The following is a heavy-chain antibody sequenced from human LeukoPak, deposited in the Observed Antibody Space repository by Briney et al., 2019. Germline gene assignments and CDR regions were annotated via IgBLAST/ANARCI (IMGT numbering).Heavy chain of an antibody. CDR3: AKGAYDYIEMGYSDY. J-gene: IGHJ4*02. Sequence: GGSLRLSCAASGFSLSNSAMNWVRQAPGKGLEWLSLIVASSGSTFYADSVKGRFTISRDNSKNTLYLQMHSLRADDTAVYYCAKGAYDYIEMGYSDYWGQGTLVNVSS. V-gene: IGHV3-23*01. CDR1: GFSLSNSA. CDR2: IVASSGST. D-gene: IGHD5-12*01.